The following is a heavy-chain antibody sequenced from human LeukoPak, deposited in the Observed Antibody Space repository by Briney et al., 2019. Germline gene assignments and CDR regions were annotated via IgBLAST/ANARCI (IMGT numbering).Heavy chain of an antibody. CDR2: INTNTGNP. Sequence: GASVKVSCNASGYTFTSYAMNWVRQAPGQGLEWMGWINTNTGNPTYAQGFTGRFVFSLDTSVSTAYLQISSLKAEDTAVYYCARDIRIAAAGPNWFDPWGQGTLVTVSS. V-gene: IGHV7-4-1*02. CDR3: ARDIRIAAAGPNWFDP. D-gene: IGHD6-13*01. CDR1: GYTFTSYA. J-gene: IGHJ5*02.